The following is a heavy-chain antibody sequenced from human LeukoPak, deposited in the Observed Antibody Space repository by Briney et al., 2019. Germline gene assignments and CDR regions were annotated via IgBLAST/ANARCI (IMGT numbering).Heavy chain of an antibody. D-gene: IGHD2-15*01. CDR2: MSSSDDGR. V-gene: IGHV3-23*01. CDR1: GFSFSSYA. CDR3: KAPVTSCRGAFCYPFDY. J-gene: IGHJ4*02. Sequence: GGSLRLSCAASGFSFSSYAMSWVRQAPGKGLEWVSAMSSSDDGRYYAASVRGRFTISRDTSRSTLYLQMNSLRAEDAAVYCAKAPVTSCRGAFCYPFDYWGQGTLVTVSS.